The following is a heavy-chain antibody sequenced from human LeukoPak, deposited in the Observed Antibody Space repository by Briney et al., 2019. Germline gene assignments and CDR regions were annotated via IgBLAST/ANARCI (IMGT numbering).Heavy chain of an antibody. CDR2: IIPIFGTA. Sequence: ASVNVSCKASGGTFSSYAISWVRQAPGQGLEWMGGIIPIFGTANYAQKFQGRVTITADESTSTAYMELSSLRSEDTAVYYCARSQAHCGSGGSCYFTYYYYGMDVWGKGTTVTVSS. J-gene: IGHJ6*04. D-gene: IGHD2-15*01. CDR3: ARSQAHCGSGGSCYFTYYYYGMDV. CDR1: GGTFSSYA. V-gene: IGHV1-69*13.